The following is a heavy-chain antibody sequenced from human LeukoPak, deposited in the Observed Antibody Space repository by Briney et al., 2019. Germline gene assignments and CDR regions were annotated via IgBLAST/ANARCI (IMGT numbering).Heavy chain of an antibody. D-gene: IGHD3-22*01. V-gene: IGHV3-23*01. CDR3: ASYDSSGYYYYFDY. J-gene: IGHJ4*02. CDR1: GFTFSSYA. Sequence: PGGSLRLSCAASGFTFSSYAMSWVRQAPGKGLEWVSAISGSGGSTYYADSVKGRFTISRDNSKNTLYLQMNSLRAEDTAVYYCASYDSSGYYYYFDYWGQGTLVTVSS. CDR2: ISGSGGST.